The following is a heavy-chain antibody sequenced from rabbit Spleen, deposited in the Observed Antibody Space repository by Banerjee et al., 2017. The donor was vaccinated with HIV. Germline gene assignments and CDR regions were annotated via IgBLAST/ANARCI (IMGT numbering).Heavy chain of an antibody. CDR3: VREAGYGGYGDANL. Sequence: QLEETGGGLVQPGGSLTLSCKASGFDFSSYYMNWVRQAPGKGLEWIGYIDPVFGITYYASWVNGRFTISSHNAQNTLYLQLNSLTAADTATYFCVREAGYGGYGDANLWGPGTLVTVS. CDR1: GFDFSSYY. J-gene: IGHJ4*01. V-gene: IGHV1S7*01. CDR2: IDPVFGIT. D-gene: IGHD6-1*01.